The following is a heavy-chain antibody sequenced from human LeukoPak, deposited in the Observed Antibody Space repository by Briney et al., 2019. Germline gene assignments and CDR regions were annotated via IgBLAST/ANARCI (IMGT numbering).Heavy chain of an antibody. J-gene: IGHJ4*02. CDR1: GFTFSTYA. CDR2: ISGSGGST. D-gene: IGHD3-22*01. V-gene: IGHV3-23*01. Sequence: PGGSLRLSCAASGFTFSTYAMSWVRQAPGKGLEWVSAISGSGGSTYYPDSVKGRFTISRDNSKNTLSLQMNSLRAEDTAVYYCAKVFYYDSSGYFDCWGQGTLVTVSS. CDR3: AKVFYYDSSGYFDC.